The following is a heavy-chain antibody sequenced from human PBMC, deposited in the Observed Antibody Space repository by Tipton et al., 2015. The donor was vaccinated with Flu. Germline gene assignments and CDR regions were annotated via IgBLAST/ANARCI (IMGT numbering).Heavy chain of an antibody. J-gene: IGHJ6*03. CDR1: GGSISSYY. CDR2: IYYSGST. Sequence: GLVKPSETLSLTCTVSGGSISSYYWSWIRQPPGKGLEWIGYIYYSGSTNYNPSLKSRVTISVDTSKNQFSLKLSSVTAADTAVYYCASSESSSWYYNYYYMDVWGKGTTVTVSS. V-gene: IGHV4-59*01. CDR3: ASSESSSWYYNYYYMDV. D-gene: IGHD6-13*01.